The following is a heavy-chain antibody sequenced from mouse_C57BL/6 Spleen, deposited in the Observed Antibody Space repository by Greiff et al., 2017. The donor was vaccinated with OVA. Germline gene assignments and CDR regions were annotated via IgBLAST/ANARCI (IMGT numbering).Heavy chain of an antibody. CDR2: IYPGDGDT. V-gene: IGHV1-80*01. CDR3: ARGGYYGSSGYFDV. J-gene: IGHJ1*03. D-gene: IGHD1-1*01. CDR1: GYAFSSYW. Sequence: VQLQQSGAELVKPGASVKISCKASGYAFSSYWMNWVQQRPGKGLEWIGQIYPGDGDTNYNGKVKGKATLTADKSSSTAYMQLSSLTSEDSAVYFCARGGYYGSSGYFDVWGTGTTVTVSS.